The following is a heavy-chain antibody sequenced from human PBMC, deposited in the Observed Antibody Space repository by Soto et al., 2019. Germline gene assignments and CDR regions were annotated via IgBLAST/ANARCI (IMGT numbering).Heavy chain of an antibody. CDR3: AISPDRGGRTTFIY. D-gene: IGHD3-16*01. Sequence: SLRVRCAIYAFISDDNAMRWVRQAPEKGLEWVSGINWQSDIGCADSVKGRFAICRDNAENSLYLQMNSLRAEDTALYYRAISPDRGGRTTFIYWGQGTKFTVSS. V-gene: IGHV3-9*02. J-gene: IGHJ4*02. CDR1: AFISDDNA. CDR2: INWQSDI.